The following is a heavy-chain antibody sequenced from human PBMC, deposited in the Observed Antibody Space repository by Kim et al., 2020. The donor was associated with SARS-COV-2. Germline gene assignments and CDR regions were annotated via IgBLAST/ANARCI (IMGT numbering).Heavy chain of an antibody. J-gene: IGHJ4*02. Sequence: GESLKISCKGSGYRLTNYWIGWVRQVPGKGLEWMGILYPGDSETRYSPSFQGRVSMSADTSISTAYLQLSSLKAPDTAMYYCARLDGYSDSSGYYLESWGQGTLVTVSP. CDR1: GYRLTNYW. CDR3: ARLDGYSDSSGYYLES. V-gene: IGHV5-51*01. D-gene: IGHD5-12*01. CDR2: LYPGDSET.